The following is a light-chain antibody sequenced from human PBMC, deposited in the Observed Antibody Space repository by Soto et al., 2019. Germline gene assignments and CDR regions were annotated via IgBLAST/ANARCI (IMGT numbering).Light chain of an antibody. V-gene: IGKV1-33*01. J-gene: IGKJ5*01. CDR1: QAIKNF. CDR3: QQSDKLPLT. Sequence: DFPMTQSPSSLSASVGDRVTITCRATQAIKNFLNWYQQKPGRAPRLLIFDASTLQRGVPSRFSGSGAGTHFTFVISSLQPEDGGTYYCQQSDKLPLTFGPGTPLDIK. CDR2: DAS.